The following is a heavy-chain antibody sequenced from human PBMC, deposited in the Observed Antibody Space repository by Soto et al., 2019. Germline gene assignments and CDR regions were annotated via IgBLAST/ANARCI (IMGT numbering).Heavy chain of an antibody. CDR3: ARDGMMTPDYFDY. CDR1: GFTFSNYY. V-gene: IGHV3-11*06. Sequence: QVQLVESGGGLVKPGGSLRLSCAASGFTFSNYYMSWTRHVPGKGLEWLSYISITSSHIDYADSVKGRFTISRDNAKSSLYLEMNNLRAEDTAVYYCARDGMMTPDYFDYWGQGTLVTVSS. CDR2: ISITSSHI. J-gene: IGHJ4*02. D-gene: IGHD4-4*01.